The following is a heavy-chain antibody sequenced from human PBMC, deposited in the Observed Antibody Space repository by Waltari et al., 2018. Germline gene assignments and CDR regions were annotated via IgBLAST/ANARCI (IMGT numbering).Heavy chain of an antibody. J-gene: IGHJ4*02. CDR2: IIPIFGTA. V-gene: IGHV1-69*05. D-gene: IGHD3-22*01. CDR1: GGTFSSYA. Sequence: QVQLVQSGAEVKKPGSSVKVSCKASGGTFSSYAISWLRPAPGQGLEWMGGIIPIFGTANYAQKFQGRVTITTDESTSTAYMELSSLRSEDTAVYYCAREDYDSSGYFPAPYWGQGTLVTVSS. CDR3: AREDYDSSGYFPAPY.